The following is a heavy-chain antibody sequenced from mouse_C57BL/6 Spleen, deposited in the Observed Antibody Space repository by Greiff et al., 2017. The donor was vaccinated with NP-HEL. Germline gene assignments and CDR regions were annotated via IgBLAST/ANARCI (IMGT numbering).Heavy chain of an antibody. CDR2: ITPSNGGT. D-gene: IGHD2-3*01. V-gene: IGHV1-53*01. J-gene: IGHJ3*01. CDR3: ARKGNDGYYVSQDWFAY. Sequence: QVQLQQPGTELVKPGASVKLSCKASGYTFTSYWMHWVKQRPGQGLEWIGNITPSNGGTTYNEKFKSKATLPVDKSSSKANMQLSSLTSEDSAVYYCARKGNDGYYVSQDWFAYWGQGTLVTVSA. CDR1: GYTFTSYW.